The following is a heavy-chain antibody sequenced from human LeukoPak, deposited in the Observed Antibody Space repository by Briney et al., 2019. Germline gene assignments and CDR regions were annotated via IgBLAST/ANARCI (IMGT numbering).Heavy chain of an antibody. CDR3: ARDRGGYCSGGTCYPGLLSYSMDV. D-gene: IGHD2-15*01. V-gene: IGHV3-33*01. Sequence: GGSLRLSCAASGFTFSSYGIHWVRLAPGKGLEWVAVIGYDGSKKYYADSVKGRFTISRDISKNTLYLHMNSLRVEDTAVYYCARDRGGYCSGGTCYPGLLSYSMDVWGKGTTVTVSS. CDR1: GFTFSSYG. CDR2: IGYDGSKK. J-gene: IGHJ6*04.